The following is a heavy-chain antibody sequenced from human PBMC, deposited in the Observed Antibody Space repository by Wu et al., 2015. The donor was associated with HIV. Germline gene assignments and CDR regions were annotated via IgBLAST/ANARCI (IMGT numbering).Heavy chain of an antibody. CDR2: INPNSGGT. V-gene: IGHV1-2*02. CDR3: ARENFLEAYCGGDCYPDAFDI. D-gene: IGHD2-21*02. J-gene: IGHJ3*02. CDR1: GYTFTGYY. Sequence: QVQLVQSGAEVKKPGASVKVSCKASGYTFTGYYMHWVRQAPGQGLEWMGWINPNSGGTNYAQKFQGRVTMTRDTSISTAYMELSRLRSDDTAVYYCARENFLEAYCGGDCYPDAFDIWGQGTMVTVSS.